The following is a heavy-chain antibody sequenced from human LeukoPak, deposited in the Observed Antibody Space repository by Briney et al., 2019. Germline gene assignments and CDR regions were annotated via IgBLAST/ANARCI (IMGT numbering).Heavy chain of an antibody. CDR2: INPSGGST. CDR1: GYTSTSYY. CDR3: ARAHSMNIVLMVYALNFDY. Sequence: ASVKVSCKASGYTSTSYYMHWVRQAPGQGLEWMGIINPSGGSTGYAQRFQGRVTMTRDTSTSTVYMELSSLRSEDTAVYYCARAHSMNIVLMVYALNFDYWGQGTLVTVSS. D-gene: IGHD2-8*01. V-gene: IGHV1-46*01. J-gene: IGHJ4*02.